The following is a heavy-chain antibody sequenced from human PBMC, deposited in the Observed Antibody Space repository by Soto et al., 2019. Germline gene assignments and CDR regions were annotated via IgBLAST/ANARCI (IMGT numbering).Heavy chain of an antibody. V-gene: IGHV3-21*01. J-gene: IGHJ4*02. CDR2: ISTGSHYK. D-gene: IGHD6-6*01. CDR3: ARSFSNSSLPYFDY. CDR1: GFTFSSYN. Sequence: ETLRLSCAASGFTFSSYNMNWVRQAPGKGLEWVSSISTGSHYKYYADSVRGRFTISRDNAKDSLYLQMNSLRAEDTAVYYCARSFSNSSLPYFDYWGQGTLVTVSS.